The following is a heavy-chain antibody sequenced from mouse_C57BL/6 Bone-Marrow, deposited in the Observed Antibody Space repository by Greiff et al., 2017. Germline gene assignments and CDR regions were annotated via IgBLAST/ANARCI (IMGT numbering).Heavy chain of an antibody. V-gene: IGHV1-50*01. CDR1: GYTFTSYW. CDR2: IDPSDSHT. J-gene: IGHJ4*01. CDR3: ARSFIATVVATDAMDY. D-gene: IGHD1-1*01. Sequence: VQLQQPGAELVKPGASVKLSCKASGYTFTSYWMQWVKQRPGQGLEWIGEIDPSDSHTNYNQKFKGKATLTVDTSSSTAYLQLSSLTSEYSAVYYCARSFIATVVATDAMDYWGQGTSVTVSS.